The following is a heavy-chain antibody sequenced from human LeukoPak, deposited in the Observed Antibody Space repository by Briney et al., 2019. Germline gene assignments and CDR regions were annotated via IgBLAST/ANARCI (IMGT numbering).Heavy chain of an antibody. CDR1: GFTFNSYA. V-gene: IGHV3-23*01. D-gene: IGHD2-2*01. Sequence: GGSLRLSCAVSGFTFNSYATGWVRQAPGKGLEWVSAISGSGGTTYYADSVKGRFTISRDNSKNTLWLLMSSLRAEDTALYYCAKMGVGSIYDAFDIWGQGTMVTVSS. CDR3: AKMGVGSIYDAFDI. J-gene: IGHJ3*02. CDR2: ISGSGGTT.